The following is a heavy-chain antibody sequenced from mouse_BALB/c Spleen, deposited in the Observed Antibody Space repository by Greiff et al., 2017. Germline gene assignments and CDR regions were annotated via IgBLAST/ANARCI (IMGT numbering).Heavy chain of an antibody. CDR1: GFSLTSYG. D-gene: IGHD1-1*01. CDR3: AREGIYYYGSSYYFDY. V-gene: IGHV2-2*02. CDR2: IWSGGST. J-gene: IGHJ2*01. Sequence: VQLQQSGPGLVQPSQSLSITCTVSGFSLTSYGVHWVRQSPGKGLEWLGVIWSGGSTDYNAAFISRLSISKDNSKSQVFFKMNSLQANDTAIYYCAREGIYYYGSSYYFDYWGQGTTLTVSS.